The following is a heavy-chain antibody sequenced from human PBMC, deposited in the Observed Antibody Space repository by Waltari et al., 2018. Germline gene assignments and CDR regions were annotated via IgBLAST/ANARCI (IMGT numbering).Heavy chain of an antibody. V-gene: IGHV3-21*01. J-gene: IGHJ3*02. CDR2: ISSSSSYI. Sequence: EVQLVESGGGLVKPGGSLRLSCAASGFTFSSYSMSWVRQAPGKGLEWVSSISSSSSYIYYADSVKGRFTISRDNAKNSLYLQMNSLRAEDTAVYYCASGRITMIVDAFDIWGQGTMVTVSS. CDR3: ASGRITMIVDAFDI. D-gene: IGHD3-22*01. CDR1: GFTFSSYS.